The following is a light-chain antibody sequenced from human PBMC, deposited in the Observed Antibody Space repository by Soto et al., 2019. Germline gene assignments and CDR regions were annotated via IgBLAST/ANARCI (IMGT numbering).Light chain of an antibody. Sequence: EIVLTQSPGTLSLSSGERATLSCRASRSVRSNFLAWYQQKPGQAPRLLIYGASSRATGIPDRFGGSGSGTDFTLTISRLEPEDFAVYYCQQYASSPLTFGGGTKVEIK. V-gene: IGKV3-20*01. J-gene: IGKJ4*01. CDR3: QQYASSPLT. CDR1: RSVRSNF. CDR2: GAS.